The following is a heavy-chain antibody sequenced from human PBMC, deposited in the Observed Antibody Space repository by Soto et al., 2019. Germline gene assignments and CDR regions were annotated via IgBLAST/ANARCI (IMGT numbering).Heavy chain of an antibody. Sequence: QVQLVESGGGVVQPGRSLRLSCAASGFTFSSYGMHWVRQSPGKGLEWVAVIWYDGSNKYYADSVKGRFTISRDNSKNTLYLPMNSLRAEDTAVYYCARELRGYSYFAYYGMDVWGQGTTVTVSS. D-gene: IGHD5-18*01. J-gene: IGHJ6*02. CDR2: IWYDGSNK. CDR1: GFTFSSYG. CDR3: ARELRGYSYFAYYGMDV. V-gene: IGHV3-33*01.